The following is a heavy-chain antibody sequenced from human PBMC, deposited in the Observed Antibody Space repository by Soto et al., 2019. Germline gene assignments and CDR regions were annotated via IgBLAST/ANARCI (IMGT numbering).Heavy chain of an antibody. Sequence: EVQLLESGGGLVQPGGSLRLSCAASGLPFSSHAMSWVRQAPGKGLEWVSSISISGGNTYYADSVRGRFTISRDNSKITLYLHMNSLTAEDTAIYYCANEIRPNDFWGQGTLVTVSS. D-gene: IGHD4-17*01. CDR3: ANEIRPNDF. CDR1: GLPFSSHA. CDR2: ISISGGNT. J-gene: IGHJ4*02. V-gene: IGHV3-23*01.